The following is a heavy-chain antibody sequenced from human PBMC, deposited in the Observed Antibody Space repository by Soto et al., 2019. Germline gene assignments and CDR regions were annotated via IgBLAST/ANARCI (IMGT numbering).Heavy chain of an antibody. CDR1: GFTFSSYT. D-gene: IGHD5-12*01. CDR2: ISSSSSYI. V-gene: IGHV3-21*01. J-gene: IGHJ4*02. CDR3: ARFGYATAAH. Sequence: EVQLMESGGGLVKPGGSLRLSCAASGFTFSSYTMIWVRQAPGKGLEWVSSISSSSSYIYYADSVKGRFTISRDNAKNSLYLQMTSLRAEDTAVYYCARFGYATAAHWGQGTLVTVSS.